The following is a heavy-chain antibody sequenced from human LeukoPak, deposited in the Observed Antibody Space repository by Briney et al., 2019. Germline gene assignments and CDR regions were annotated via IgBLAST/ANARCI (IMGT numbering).Heavy chain of an antibody. CDR1: GYTFISYG. J-gene: IGHJ4*02. Sequence: ASVKVSCKASGYTFISYGISWVRQAPGQGLEWMGWISAYNGNTNYAQKLQGRVTMTTDTSTSTAYMELRSLRSDDTAVYYCARVRRVLRGGSSWYGVRGYYFDYWGQGTLVTVSS. D-gene: IGHD6-13*01. V-gene: IGHV1-18*01. CDR2: ISAYNGNT. CDR3: ARVRRVLRGGSSWYGVRGYYFDY.